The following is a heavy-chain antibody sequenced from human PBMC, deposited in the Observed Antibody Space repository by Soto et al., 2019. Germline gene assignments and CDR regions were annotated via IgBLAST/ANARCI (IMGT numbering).Heavy chain of an antibody. CDR2: ISSSGSTI. D-gene: IGHD4-17*01. J-gene: IGHJ6*02. V-gene: IGHV3-48*03. CDR3: ASTVTTYYYYYGMDV. Sequence: GESLKISCAASGFTFSSYEMNWVRQAPGKGLEWVSYISSSGSTIYYADSVKGRFTISRDNAKNSLYLQMNSLRAEDTAVYYCASTVTTYYYYYGMDVWGQGTTVIVSS. CDR1: GFTFSSYE.